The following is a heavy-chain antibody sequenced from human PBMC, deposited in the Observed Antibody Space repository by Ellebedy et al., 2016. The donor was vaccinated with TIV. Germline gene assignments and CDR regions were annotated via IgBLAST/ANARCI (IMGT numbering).Heavy chain of an antibody. V-gene: IGHV2-5*01. J-gene: IGHJ5*02. CDR1: GFSLSTSGVG. CDR2: IYWNDNK. Sequence: SGPTLVXPTQTLTLTCTFSGFSLSTSGVGVGWIRQPPGKALEWLALIYWNDNKRYSPSLKSRLTITKDTSKNQVVLTMTNMDPVDTATYFCAHRLGTSTEVEGWFDPWGQGTLVTVSS. D-gene: IGHD1-1*01. CDR3: AHRLGTSTEVEGWFDP.